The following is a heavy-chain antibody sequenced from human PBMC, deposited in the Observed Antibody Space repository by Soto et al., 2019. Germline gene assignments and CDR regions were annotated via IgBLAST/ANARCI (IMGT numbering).Heavy chain of an antibody. CDR3: ARDSTIFGVVYYYYYGMDV. CDR2: IIPIFGTA. CDR1: GGTFSSYA. V-gene: IGHV1-69*06. Sequence: QVQLVQSGAEVKKLGSSVKVSCKASGGTFSSYAISWVRQAPGQGLEWMGGIIPIFGTANYAQKFQGRVTITADKSTSTAYMELSSLRSEDTAVYYCARDSTIFGVVYYYYYGMDVWGQGTTVTVSS. J-gene: IGHJ6*02. D-gene: IGHD3-3*01.